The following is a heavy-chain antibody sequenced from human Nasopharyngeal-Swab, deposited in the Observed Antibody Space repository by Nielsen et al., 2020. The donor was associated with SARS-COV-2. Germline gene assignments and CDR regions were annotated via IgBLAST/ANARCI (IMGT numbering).Heavy chain of an antibody. J-gene: IGHJ4*02. CDR3: ARGVGVDDFWSGRFDY. CDR1: GFTVSGNF. Sequence: GESLKISCAASGFTVSGNFMTWVRQAPGKGLEWVSVLYSAGQTNYAYSVKGRITISRDNSKNTLYLQMNSLRAEDTAVYYCARGVGVDDFWSGRFDYWGQGTLVTVSS. V-gene: IGHV3-53*01. CDR2: LYSAGQT. D-gene: IGHD3-3*01.